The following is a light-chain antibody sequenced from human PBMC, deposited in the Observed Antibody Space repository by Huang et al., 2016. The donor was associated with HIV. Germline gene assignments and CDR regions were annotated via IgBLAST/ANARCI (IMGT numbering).Light chain of an antibody. CDR1: QSVNNN. Sequence: EIVMTQSPATLSVSPGERATLSCRASQSVNNNLAWYQQKPGQAPRLLIYGASARATGIPARFTGSGSGTEFTLTISSLQSEDVAVYYCQHYNNWPPWTFGQGTKVEI. J-gene: IGKJ1*01. CDR2: GAS. CDR3: QHYNNWPPWT. V-gene: IGKV3-15*01.